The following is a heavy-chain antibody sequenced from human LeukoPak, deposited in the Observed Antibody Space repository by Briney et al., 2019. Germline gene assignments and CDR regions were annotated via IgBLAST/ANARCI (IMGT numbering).Heavy chain of an antibody. J-gene: IGHJ6*03. V-gene: IGHV3-30*02. CDR2: IRYDGSNK. Sequence: GGSLRLSCAASGFTFSSYGMHWVRQAPGKGLEWVAFIRYDGSNKYYADSVKGRFTISRDSSKNTLYLQMKSLRAEDTAVYYCAKGGGYEAQYYYYYLDVWGKGTTVTISS. CDR3: AKGGGYEAQYYYYYLDV. D-gene: IGHD5-12*01. CDR1: GFTFSSYG.